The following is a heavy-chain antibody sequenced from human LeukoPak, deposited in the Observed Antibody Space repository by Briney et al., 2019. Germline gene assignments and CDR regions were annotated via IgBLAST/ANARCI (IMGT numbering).Heavy chain of an antibody. CDR1: GGSISTHY. Sequence: SETLSLTCTVSGGSISTHYWSWIRQPAGKGLEWIGRISTTGSTNYNPSLKSRVTMSIDTSKNQFSLKLSSVTAADTAVYYCARKVEMATQFDYWGQGTLVTVSS. V-gene: IGHV4-4*07. CDR3: ARKVEMATQFDY. D-gene: IGHD5-24*01. J-gene: IGHJ4*02. CDR2: ISTTGST.